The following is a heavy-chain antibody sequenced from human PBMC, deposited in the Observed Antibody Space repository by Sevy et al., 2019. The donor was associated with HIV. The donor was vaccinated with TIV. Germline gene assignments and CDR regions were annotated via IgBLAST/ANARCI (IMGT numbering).Heavy chain of an antibody. J-gene: IGHJ5*02. CDR2: IKEDGSEN. CDR3: ARVGGCSSTSCFAYWFDP. Sequence: GGCLRLSCAASGFTFSNYWMSWVRQAPGKGLEWVANIKEDGSENYYVDSVKGRFTISRDNAKNSLYLQMNSLIAEDTAVYYCARVGGCSSTSCFAYWFDPWGQGTLVTVSS. V-gene: IGHV3-7*03. CDR1: GFTFSNYW. D-gene: IGHD2-2*01.